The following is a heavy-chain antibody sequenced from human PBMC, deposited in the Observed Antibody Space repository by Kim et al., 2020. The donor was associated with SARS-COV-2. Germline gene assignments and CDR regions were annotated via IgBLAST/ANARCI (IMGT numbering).Heavy chain of an antibody. Sequence: TNTHPSLKGRVTISVDTSKSRFSLKLSSVTAADTAVYYGARQKVAGTLDYWGQGTLVTVSS. V-gene: IGHV4-59*08. CDR3: ARQKVAGTLDY. D-gene: IGHD6-19*01. J-gene: IGHJ4*02. CDR2: T.